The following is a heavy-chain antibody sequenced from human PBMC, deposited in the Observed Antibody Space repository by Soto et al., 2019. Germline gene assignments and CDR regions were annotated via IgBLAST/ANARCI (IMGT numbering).Heavy chain of an antibody. D-gene: IGHD5-12*01. CDR1: GGSISSYY. CDR3: AREVVEMATISGMDV. CDR2: IYYSGST. Sequence: QVQLQESGPGLVKPSETLSLTCTVSGGSISSYYWSWIRQPPGKGLEWIGYIYYSGSTNYNPSLKSRVTISGDTSKNQFSLTLSSVTAADTAVYYCAREVVEMATISGMDVWGQGTTVTVSS. V-gene: IGHV4-59*01. J-gene: IGHJ6*02.